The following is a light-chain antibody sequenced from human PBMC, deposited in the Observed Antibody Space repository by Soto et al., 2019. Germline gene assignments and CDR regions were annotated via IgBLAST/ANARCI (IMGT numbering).Light chain of an antibody. CDR1: SSDVGGYNF. V-gene: IGLV2-8*01. J-gene: IGLJ1*01. CDR2: EVT. CDR3: SSYEATHNYV. Sequence: QSVLTQPPSASGSPGQSVTISCTGTSSDVGGYNFVSWYRQYPGKAPQLIIYEVTKRPSGFPDRFSGSKSGNTASLTVSGLQAEDEADYYCSSYEATHNYVFGSRTKFTVL.